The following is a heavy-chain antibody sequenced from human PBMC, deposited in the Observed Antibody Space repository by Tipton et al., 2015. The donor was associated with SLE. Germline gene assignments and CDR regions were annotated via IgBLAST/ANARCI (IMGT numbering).Heavy chain of an antibody. Sequence: TLSLTCTVSGGSITSYYWSWIRQPPGKGLEWIGYIFHSGNAYYNPSLKSRVTISMDMSRNQFSLRLNSVTAADTALYYCARGEMDVFDIWGQGTVVSVSS. CDR3: ARGEMDVFDI. V-gene: IGHV4-59*12. CDR2: IFHSGNA. J-gene: IGHJ3*02. CDR1: GGSITSYY.